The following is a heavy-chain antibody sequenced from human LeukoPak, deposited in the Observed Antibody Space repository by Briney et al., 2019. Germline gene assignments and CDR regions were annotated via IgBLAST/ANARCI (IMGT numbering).Heavy chain of an antibody. CDR2: IHPDGSIT. J-gene: IGHJ5*02. D-gene: IGHD5-12*01. CDR1: GFTISNYW. CDR3: APQQTYSPYNWFDP. V-gene: IGHV3-74*03. Sequence: PGGSLRLSCVGSGFTISNYWMHWVRQAPGTGLVWVSRIHPDGSITTYADSVKGRFTISRDNAKNTLYLQMNSLRAKDTAVYYCAPQQTYSPYNWFDPWGQGTLVAVSS.